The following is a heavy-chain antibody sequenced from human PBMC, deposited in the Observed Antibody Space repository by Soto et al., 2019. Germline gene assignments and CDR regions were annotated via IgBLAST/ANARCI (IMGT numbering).Heavy chain of an antibody. Sequence: SETLSLTCTVSGDSISGGNKYWSWIRQPPGKGLEWIGYIFSSGTTYYNPSLKSRLTMSLDTSENQFSLKLNSLTDADTAVYYCARVPSPFDYYYAMDVWGQGTTVTVSS. CDR3: ARVPSPFDYYYAMDV. CDR2: IFSSGTT. V-gene: IGHV4-30-4*01. J-gene: IGHJ6*02. CDR1: GDSISGGNKY. D-gene: IGHD3-16*01.